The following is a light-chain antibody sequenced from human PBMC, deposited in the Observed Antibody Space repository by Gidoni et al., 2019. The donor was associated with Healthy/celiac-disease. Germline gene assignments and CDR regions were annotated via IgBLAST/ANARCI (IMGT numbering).Light chain of an antibody. Sequence: TVLTQSPGTLSLSPGERATLSCRASQSVSSSYFAWYQQKHGQAPRLLIYGASSRATGIPDRFSGSGSGTDFTLTISRLETEDFAGYYCQEYGSSPPAFGQGTKVEIK. CDR2: GAS. V-gene: IGKV3-20*01. CDR3: QEYGSSPPA. J-gene: IGKJ1*01. CDR1: QSVSSSY.